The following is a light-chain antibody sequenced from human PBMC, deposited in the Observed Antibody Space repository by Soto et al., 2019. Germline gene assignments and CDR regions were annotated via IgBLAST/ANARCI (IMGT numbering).Light chain of an antibody. V-gene: IGKV1-33*01. CDR2: DAS. CDR1: QDIRNS. CDR3: QQYENIVT. J-gene: IGKJ5*01. Sequence: DIHMTQSPSFLSASVGYMFTITCQASQDIRNSLNWYKQKPGTAPNLLIYDASNLETGVPSRLSGSGSGTDFSFSISSMKPEDIATYYCQQYENIVTFGQGTRLEIK.